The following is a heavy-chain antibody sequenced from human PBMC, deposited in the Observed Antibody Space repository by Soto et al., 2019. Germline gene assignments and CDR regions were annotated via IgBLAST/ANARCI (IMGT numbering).Heavy chain of an antibody. D-gene: IGHD2-15*01. CDR3: ARGGYCSGGSGVPYGMDF. CDR1: GFTFSSYG. Sequence: QVQLVESGGGVVQPGRSLRLSCAASGFTFSSYGMHWVRQAPGTGLEWVAVIWYDGSKKYYADSVQGRFTISRDNSKNTLYLQMNRLRADDTAVYYGARGGYCSGGSGVPYGMDFWGQGTTVTVSS. V-gene: IGHV3-33*01. CDR2: IWYDGSKK. J-gene: IGHJ6*02.